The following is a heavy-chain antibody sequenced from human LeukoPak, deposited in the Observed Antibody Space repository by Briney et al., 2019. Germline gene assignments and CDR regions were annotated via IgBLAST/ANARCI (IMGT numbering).Heavy chain of an antibody. J-gene: IGHJ4*02. CDR1: GFAFDDFA. Sequence: GGSLRLSCTTSGFAFDDFAMSWVRQPAGKGLEWVGFIGRRAYGGAAEYAASVKGRFIIPRDDSKGIAYLQMNSLKTEDTAVYYCSRNGLVDFDYWGQGSRVIVSP. CDR2: IGRRAYGGAA. V-gene: IGHV3-49*04. CDR3: SRNGLVDFDY.